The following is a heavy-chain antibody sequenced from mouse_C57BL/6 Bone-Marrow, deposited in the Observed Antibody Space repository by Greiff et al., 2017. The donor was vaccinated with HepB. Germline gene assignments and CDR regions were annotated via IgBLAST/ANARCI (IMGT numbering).Heavy chain of an antibody. Sequence: EVNLVESGGGLVQPGGSRKLSCAVSGFTLSSFGIHWVRQAPEKGLEWVAYISSGSTTIYYPDTVKGRFTISKDNPRNTLFLQMTSLRSEDTAMYYCAKYGNYVGYAMDYWGQGTSVTVSS. J-gene: IGHJ4*01. V-gene: IGHV5-17*02. D-gene: IGHD2-10*02. CDR1: GFTLSSFG. CDR3: AKYGNYVGYAMDY. CDR2: ISSGSTTI.